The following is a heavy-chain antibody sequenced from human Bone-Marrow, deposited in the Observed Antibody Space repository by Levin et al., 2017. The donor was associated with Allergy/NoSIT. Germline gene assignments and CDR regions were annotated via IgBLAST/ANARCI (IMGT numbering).Heavy chain of an antibody. V-gene: IGHV3-74*01. CDR1: GFSFSRYW. J-gene: IGHJ6*03. D-gene: IGHD3-3*01. CDR3: ARTTTISGAVAYMDV. Sequence: GGSLRLSCEVSGFSFSRYWMHWVRLVPGKGLMWVARIREDGARTDHVDAVRGRFSISRDNAKNTLYLQMNSLRVEDTGIYYCARTTTISGAVAYMDVWGKGTTVTVSS. CDR2: IREDGART.